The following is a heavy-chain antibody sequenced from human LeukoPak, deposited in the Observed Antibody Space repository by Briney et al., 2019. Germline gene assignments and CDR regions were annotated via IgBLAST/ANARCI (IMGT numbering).Heavy chain of an antibody. CDR3: ARGDGNDYYYYYMDV. J-gene: IGHJ6*03. Sequence: GASVKVSCKASGYTFTSHDINWVRQATGQGLEWMGWMNPNSGNTGYAQKFQGRVTMTRNTSISTAYMELSSLRSEDTAVYYCARGDGNDYYYYYMDVWGKGTTVTVSS. CDR1: GYTFTSHD. CDR2: MNPNSGNT. D-gene: IGHD1-1*01. V-gene: IGHV1-8*01.